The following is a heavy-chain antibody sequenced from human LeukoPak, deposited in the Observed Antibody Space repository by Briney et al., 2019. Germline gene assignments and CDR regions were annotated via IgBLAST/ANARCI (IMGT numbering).Heavy chain of an antibody. J-gene: IGHJ3*02. CDR2: MNPNNGNT. Sequence: ASVKVSCKASGYTFTNYDINWVRQATGQGLEWMGWMNPNNGNTDYAQKFQGRVTITRNTSISTAYMELSSLRSEDTAVYYCAKDLSAVAGTRLSLNAFDIWGQGTMVTVSS. D-gene: IGHD6-19*01. CDR3: AKDLSAVAGTRLSLNAFDI. V-gene: IGHV1-8*01. CDR1: GYTFTNYD.